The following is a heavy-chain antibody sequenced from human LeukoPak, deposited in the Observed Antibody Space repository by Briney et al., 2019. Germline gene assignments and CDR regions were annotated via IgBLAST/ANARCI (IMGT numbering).Heavy chain of an antibody. D-gene: IGHD3-16*02. CDR3: ARLGLMITFGGVIAPRAFDI. V-gene: IGHV4-39*01. Sequence: SETLSLTRTVSGGSISSSSYYWGWIRQPPGKGLEWIGSIYYSGSTYYNPSLKSRVTISVDTSKNQFSLKLSSVTAADTAVYYCARLGLMITFGGVIAPRAFDIWGQGTMVTVSS. CDR1: GGSISSSSYY. CDR2: IYYSGST. J-gene: IGHJ3*02.